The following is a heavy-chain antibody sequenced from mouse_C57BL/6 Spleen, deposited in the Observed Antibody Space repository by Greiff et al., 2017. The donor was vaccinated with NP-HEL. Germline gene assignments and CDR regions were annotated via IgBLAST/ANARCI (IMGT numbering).Heavy chain of an antibody. D-gene: IGHD1-1*01. CDR2: IYPGSGST. Sequence: QVQLQQPGAELVKPGASVKMSCKASGYTFTSYWITWVKQRPGQGLEWIGDIYPGSGSTNYNEKFKSKATLTVDTSSSTAYMQLSSLTSEDSAVYYCARPHYDGSSYYAMEGWGQGTSVTVSS. CDR3: ARPHYDGSSYYAMEG. V-gene: IGHV1-55*01. CDR1: GYTFTSYW. J-gene: IGHJ4*01.